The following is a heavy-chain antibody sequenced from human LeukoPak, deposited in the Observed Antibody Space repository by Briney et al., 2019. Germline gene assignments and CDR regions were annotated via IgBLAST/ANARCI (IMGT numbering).Heavy chain of an antibody. J-gene: IGHJ4*02. V-gene: IGHV4-59*01. CDR3: ARGHLVFAY. Sequence: KPSETLSLTCTVSGGSISDYYWSWIRQPPGKGLEWIGYVYYSGSTSYNPSLKSRVTISVDTSKNQFSLKVSFVTAADTALYYCARGHLVFAYWGQGTLVTVSS. D-gene: IGHD6-6*01. CDR2: VYYSGST. CDR1: GGSISDYY.